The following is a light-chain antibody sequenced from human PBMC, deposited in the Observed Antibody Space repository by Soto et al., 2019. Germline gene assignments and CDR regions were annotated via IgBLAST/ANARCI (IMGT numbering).Light chain of an antibody. CDR3: QQYGSSSTWT. CDR1: QSVSSAY. CDR2: AAS. J-gene: IGKJ1*01. V-gene: IGKV3-20*01. Sequence: EIVLTQSPGTLSLSPGERATLSCRASQSVSSAYLAWYQHKPGQPPTLLIYAASSRVTGLPDRFRGSGSGTDFTLTISRLEPEDFAVYYCQQYGSSSTWTFGQGTKVEIK.